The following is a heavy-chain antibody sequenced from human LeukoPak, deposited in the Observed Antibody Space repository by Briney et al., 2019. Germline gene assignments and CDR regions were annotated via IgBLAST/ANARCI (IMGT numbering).Heavy chain of an antibody. J-gene: IGHJ5*02. Sequence: GGSLRLSCAASGFTFNKYGINWVRQSPGKGLEWVAIIWYDGGNKYSAESVMGRFTISKDNSKNTVDLQMNSLRIEDTGVYYCARAGIDNALDPWGEGTQVTVSS. CDR1: GFTFNKYG. CDR3: ARAGIDNALDP. CDR2: IWYDGGNK. V-gene: IGHV3-33*01. D-gene: IGHD2-2*01.